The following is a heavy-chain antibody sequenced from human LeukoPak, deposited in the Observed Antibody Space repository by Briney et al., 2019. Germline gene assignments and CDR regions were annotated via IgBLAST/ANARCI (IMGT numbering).Heavy chain of an antibody. CDR3: ARVPIVVVPAAMFSRKPYYFDY. J-gene: IGHJ4*02. CDR2: INPSGGST. D-gene: IGHD2-2*01. Sequence: ASVKVSCKASGYTFTGYYMHWVRQAPGQGLEWMGIINPSGGSTSYAQKFQGRVTMTRDTSTTTVYMELSSLRSEDTAVYYCARVPIVVVPAAMFSRKPYYFDYWGQGTLVTVPS. V-gene: IGHV1-46*01. CDR1: GYTFTGYY.